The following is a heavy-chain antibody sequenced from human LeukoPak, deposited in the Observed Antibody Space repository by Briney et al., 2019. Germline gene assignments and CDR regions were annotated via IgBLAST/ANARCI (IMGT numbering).Heavy chain of an antibody. J-gene: IGHJ4*02. D-gene: IGHD2-2*01. V-gene: IGHV3-30*02. CDR3: AKDRRGSTSMADY. Sequence: QTGGSLRLSCAASGFTFSSYGMHWVRQAPGKGLEWVAFIRYDGSNKYYADSVKGRFTISRDNSKNTLYLQMNSLRAEDTAVYYCAKDRRGSTSMADYWGQGTLATVSS. CDR1: GFTFSSYG. CDR2: IRYDGSNK.